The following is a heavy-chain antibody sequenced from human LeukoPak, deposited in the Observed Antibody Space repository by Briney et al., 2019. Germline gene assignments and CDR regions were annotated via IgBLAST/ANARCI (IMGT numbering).Heavy chain of an antibody. J-gene: IGHJ4*02. D-gene: IGHD2/OR15-2a*01. CDR1: GGSISSRYW. CDR3: ARGASTFPFDY. V-gene: IGHV4-4*02. Sequence: PSETLSLTCAVFGGSISSRYWWTWVRLPPGKGLEWIGEIYHSGSTNYNPSLRSRVTISLDKSKNQFSLNLSSVTAADTAVYYCARGASTFPFDYWGQGTLVTVSS. CDR2: IYHSGST.